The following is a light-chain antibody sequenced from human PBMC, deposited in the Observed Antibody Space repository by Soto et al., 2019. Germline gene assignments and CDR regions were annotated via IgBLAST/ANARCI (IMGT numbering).Light chain of an antibody. V-gene: IGKV1-9*01. CDR3: LQHNSYPWT. CDR2: AAS. CDR1: QGISSS. Sequence: DIQLTQSPSFLSASVGDRVTITCRASQGISSSLAWYQQKPGKAPKRLIYAASSLQSGVPSRFSGSGSGTEFTLTISSLQPEDFATYYCLQHNSYPWTFGQGTKVDIK. J-gene: IGKJ1*01.